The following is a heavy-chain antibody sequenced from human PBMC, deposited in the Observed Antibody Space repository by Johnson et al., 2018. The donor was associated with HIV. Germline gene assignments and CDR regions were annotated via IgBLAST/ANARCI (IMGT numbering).Heavy chain of an antibody. Sequence: VQLVESGGGLVKPGGSLRLSCAASGFTFSNAWMSWVRQAPGQGLEWVGRIKSKTDGGTPDYAAPVKGRFTISRDNSKNTRYLQMNSLRAEDTAVYYCAGGYGSGSGDAFDIWGKGTMVTVSS. V-gene: IGHV3-15*01. CDR2: IKSKTDGGTP. CDR3: AGGYGSGSGDAFDI. D-gene: IGHD3-10*01. J-gene: IGHJ3*02. CDR1: GFTFSNAW.